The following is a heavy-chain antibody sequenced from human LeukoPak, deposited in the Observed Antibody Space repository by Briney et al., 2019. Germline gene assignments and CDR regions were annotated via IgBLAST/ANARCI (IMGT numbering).Heavy chain of an antibody. CDR3: ARGYTNYGYVFDI. CDR2: ISSSSSYI. J-gene: IGHJ3*02. D-gene: IGHD4-11*01. V-gene: IGHV3-21*04. Sequence: GGSLRLSCAASGFSFSNYEMNWVRQTPGKGLEWVSSISSSSSYIYYADSVKGRFTISRDNARNSLYLQMNNLRVEDTAVYYCARGYTNYGYVFDIWGQGTMDTVSS. CDR1: GFSFSNYE.